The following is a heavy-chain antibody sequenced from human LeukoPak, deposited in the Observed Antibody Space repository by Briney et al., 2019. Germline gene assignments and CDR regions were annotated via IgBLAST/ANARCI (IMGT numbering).Heavy chain of an antibody. CDR3: ARNLNPYSSGFVEAPTNNWFDP. V-gene: IGHV4-61*01. D-gene: IGHD6-19*01. CDR1: GGSISSGSYY. Sequence: PSETLSLTCTVSGGSISSGSYYWSWIRQPPGKGLEWIGYIYYSGSTNYNPSLKSRVTISVDTSKNQFSLKLSSVTAADTAVYYCARNLNPYSSGFVEAPTNNWFDPWGQGTLVTVSS. J-gene: IGHJ5*02. CDR2: IYYSGST.